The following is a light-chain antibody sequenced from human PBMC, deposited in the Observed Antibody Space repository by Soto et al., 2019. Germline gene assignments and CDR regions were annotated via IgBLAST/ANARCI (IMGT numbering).Light chain of an antibody. CDR3: QQYSSNLYT. CDR2: DAS. CDR1: QSISTH. V-gene: IGKV1-5*01. J-gene: IGKJ2*01. Sequence: EIQMTQSPSTLSACVGDRVTITCRASQSISTHLAWYQQKPGKAPEVLIYDASTLESGVPSRFSGSGSGTKFTLTISSLQPDDFATYYCQQYSSNLYTFGQGTKLEIK.